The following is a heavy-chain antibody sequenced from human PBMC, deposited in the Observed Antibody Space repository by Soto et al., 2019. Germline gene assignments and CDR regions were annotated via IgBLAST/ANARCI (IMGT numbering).Heavy chain of an antibody. Sequence: TLSLTCAVSGVSISSSNWWSWVRQPPGKGLEWIGEIYHSGSTNYNPSLKSRVTISVDKSKNQFSLKLSSVTAADTAVYYCARSESNDYVWGSYDHSFDYWGQGTLVTVSS. J-gene: IGHJ4*02. CDR3: ARSESNDYVWGSYDHSFDY. CDR2: IYHSGST. V-gene: IGHV4-4*02. D-gene: IGHD3-16*01. CDR1: GVSISSSNW.